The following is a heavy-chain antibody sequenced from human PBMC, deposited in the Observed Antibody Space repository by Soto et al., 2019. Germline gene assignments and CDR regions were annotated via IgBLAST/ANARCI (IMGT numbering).Heavy chain of an antibody. D-gene: IGHD3-9*01. J-gene: IGHJ4*02. CDR3: AKDYYDTLTGYYGPDY. CDR2: ISYDGSNK. V-gene: IGHV3-30*04. Sequence: LSYAAAGCNFSSYARHRVRQNTSKGLEWVAVISYDGSNKYYADSVKGRFTSSRDNSKNLLYLQMNSLGAEDTAVYYCAKDYYDTLTGYYGPDYWGQGTLVTVSS. CDR1: GCNFSSYA.